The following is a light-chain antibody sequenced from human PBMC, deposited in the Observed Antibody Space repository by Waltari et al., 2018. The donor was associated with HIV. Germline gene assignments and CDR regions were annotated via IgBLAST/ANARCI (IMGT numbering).Light chain of an antibody. CDR2: KAS. J-gene: IGKJ1*01. CDR1: QTISNW. V-gene: IGKV1-5*03. Sequence: DIKMTQSSSTLSASVGDRVTITCRASQTISNWLAWYQQKSGKAPKLLIYKASSLESGVPSRFSGGGSGTEFTLTISSLQPEDFATYYCQQYNTYSRTFGQGTKVEIK. CDR3: QQYNTYSRT.